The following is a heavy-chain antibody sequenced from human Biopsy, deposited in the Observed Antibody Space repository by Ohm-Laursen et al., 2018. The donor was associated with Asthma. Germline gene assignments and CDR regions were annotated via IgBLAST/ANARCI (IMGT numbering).Heavy chain of an antibody. Sequence: SLRLSCTASGFTFSSYAMSWVRQAPGKGLEWVSAISGSGGSTYYADSVKGRFTISRDNSKNTLYLQMNSLRAEDTAVYYCAKVHRVYAMVGYFDYWGQGTLVTVSS. V-gene: IGHV3-23*01. J-gene: IGHJ4*02. CDR2: ISGSGGST. CDR3: AKVHRVYAMVGYFDY. CDR1: GFTFSSYA. D-gene: IGHD2-8*01.